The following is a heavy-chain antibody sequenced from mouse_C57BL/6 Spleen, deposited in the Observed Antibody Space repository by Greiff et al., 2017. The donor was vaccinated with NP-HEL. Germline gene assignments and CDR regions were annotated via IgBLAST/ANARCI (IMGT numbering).Heavy chain of an antibody. CDR2: IDPSDSYT. CDR3: AREFLY. CDR1: GYTFTSYW. J-gene: IGHJ4*01. Sequence: QVQLQQPGAELVKPGASVKLSCKASGYTFTSYWMQWVKQRPGQGLEWIGEIDPSDSYTNYNQKFKGKATLTVDTSSSTAYMQLSSLTSEDSAVYYCAREFLYWGQGTSVTVSS. V-gene: IGHV1-50*01.